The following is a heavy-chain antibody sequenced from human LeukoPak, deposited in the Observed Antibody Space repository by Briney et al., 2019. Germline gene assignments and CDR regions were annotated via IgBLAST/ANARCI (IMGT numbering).Heavy chain of an antibody. CDR1: GYTFTGYY. CDR2: INPNSGGT. CDR3: ARDLGVHLRDIVVVVAGRDWFDP. Sequence: AASVKVSCKASGYTFTGYYMHWVRQAPGQGLEWMGWINPNSGGTNYAQKFQGRVTMTRDTSISTAYMELSRLRSDDTAVYYCARDLGVHLRDIVVVVAGRDWFDPWGQGTLVTVSS. V-gene: IGHV1-2*02. J-gene: IGHJ5*02. D-gene: IGHD2-15*01.